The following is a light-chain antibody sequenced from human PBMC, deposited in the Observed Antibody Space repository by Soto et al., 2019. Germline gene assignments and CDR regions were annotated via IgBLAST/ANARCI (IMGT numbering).Light chain of an antibody. CDR2: KSS. CDR1: QSISTW. Sequence: DIQMTQSPSTLSASVGDRVTITCRANQSISTWLAWYKQEPGKAPKLLIYKSSHLDSGVPSRFSGSGSGTEFTLTISSLQPDDFATYYCQQYNSYSRAFGQGTKVEIK. J-gene: IGKJ1*01. V-gene: IGKV1-5*03. CDR3: QQYNSYSRA.